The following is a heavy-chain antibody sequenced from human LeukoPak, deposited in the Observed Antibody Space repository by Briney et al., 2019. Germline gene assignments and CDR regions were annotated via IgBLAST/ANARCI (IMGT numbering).Heavy chain of an antibody. V-gene: IGHV4-59*01. CDR3: ARDLFRRGPTRYYYMDV. Sequence: PSETLSLTCTVSGGSLSSYYWRWIPQPPGKGLGGSGYISYGGSTNYNPSLKSRVTISDDTSKNPFSLKLSSVTAADTAVYYCARDLFRRGPTRYYYMDVWGKGTSVTVSS. CDR2: ISYGGST. CDR1: GGSLSSYY. J-gene: IGHJ6*03. D-gene: IGHD3-10*01.